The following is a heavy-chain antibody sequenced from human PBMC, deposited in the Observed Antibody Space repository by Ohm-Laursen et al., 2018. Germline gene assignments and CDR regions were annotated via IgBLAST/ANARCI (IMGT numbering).Heavy chain of an antibody. Sequence: SLRLSCTASGFTFSDYYMSWIRQAPGKGLEWVANIKQDRSEQDYVDSVKGRFTISRDNAKNSLYLHMDSLRGEDTAVYYCARLRGGYDFDYWGQGTLVTVSS. CDR2: IKQDRSEQ. J-gene: IGHJ4*02. V-gene: IGHV3-7*01. CDR3: ARLRGGYDFDY. D-gene: IGHD5-12*01. CDR1: GFTFSDYY.